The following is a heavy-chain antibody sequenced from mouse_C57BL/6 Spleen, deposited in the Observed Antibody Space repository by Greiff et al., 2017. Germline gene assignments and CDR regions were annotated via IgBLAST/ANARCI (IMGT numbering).Heavy chain of an antibody. CDR1: GYTFTSHW. D-gene: IGHD1-1*01. CDR3: ASSITTVVATDWYFDV. Sequence: QVQLQQPGTELVKPGASVKLFCKASGYTFTSHWMHWVKQRPGQGLEWIGNINPSNGGTNYNEKFKSKATMTVDKSTSTAYMQLSSLTSEDPAVYYCASSITTVVATDWYFDVWGTGTTVTVSS. J-gene: IGHJ1*03. V-gene: IGHV1-53*01. CDR2: INPSNGGT.